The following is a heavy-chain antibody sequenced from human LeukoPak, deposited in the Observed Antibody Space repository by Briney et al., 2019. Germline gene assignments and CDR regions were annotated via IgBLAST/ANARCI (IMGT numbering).Heavy chain of an antibody. V-gene: IGHV1-2*02. Sequence: ASVKVSCKASGYTFTGYYIHWVRQAPGQGLEWMGWINPNSGGTNYAQKFQGRVTMTRDTSISTAYMELSRLRSDDTAVYYCARVERRRGYLFDYWGQGTLVTVSS. D-gene: IGHD1-1*01. CDR1: GYTFTGYY. J-gene: IGHJ4*02. CDR3: ARVERRRGYLFDY. CDR2: INPNSGGT.